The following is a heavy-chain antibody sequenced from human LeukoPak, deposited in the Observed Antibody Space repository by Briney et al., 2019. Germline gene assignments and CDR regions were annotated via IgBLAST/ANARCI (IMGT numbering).Heavy chain of an antibody. CDR3: ARGLDQLLNIRWYNWFDP. D-gene: IGHD2-2*01. CDR1: GYTFTSYG. Sequence: ASVKVSCKASGYTFTSYGISWVRQAPGQGLEWMGWMNPNSGNTGYAQKFQGRVTITRNTSISTAYMELSSLRSEDTAVYYCARGLDQLLNIRWYNWFDPWGQGTLVTVSS. CDR2: MNPNSGNT. V-gene: IGHV1-8*03. J-gene: IGHJ5*02.